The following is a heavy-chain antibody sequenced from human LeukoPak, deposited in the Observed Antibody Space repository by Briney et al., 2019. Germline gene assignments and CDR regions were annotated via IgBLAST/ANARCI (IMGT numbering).Heavy chain of an antibody. D-gene: IGHD3-22*01. CDR2: INHSGST. CDR1: GGSFSGYY. V-gene: IGHV4-34*01. Sequence: SETLSLTCAVYGGSFSGYYRSWIRQPPGKGLEWIGEINHSGSTNYNPSLKSRVTISVDTSKNQFSLKLSSVTAADTAVYYCARGHTNYYDSSGYYLYYFDYWGQGTLVTVSS. CDR3: ARGHTNYYDSSGYYLYYFDY. J-gene: IGHJ4*02.